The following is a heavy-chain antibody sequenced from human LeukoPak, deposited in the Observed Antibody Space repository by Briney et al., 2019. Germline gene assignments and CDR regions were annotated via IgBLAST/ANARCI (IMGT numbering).Heavy chain of an antibody. CDR1: GYTFTGYY. Sequence: ASVKVSCKASGYTFTGYYMHWVRQAPGQGLECMGWINPNSGGTNYAQKFQGRVTMTRDTSISTAYMELSRLRSDDTAVYYCARIAARSWFWFDPWGQGTLVTVSS. J-gene: IGHJ5*02. D-gene: IGHD6-6*01. CDR3: ARIAARSWFWFDP. V-gene: IGHV1-2*02. CDR2: INPNSGGT.